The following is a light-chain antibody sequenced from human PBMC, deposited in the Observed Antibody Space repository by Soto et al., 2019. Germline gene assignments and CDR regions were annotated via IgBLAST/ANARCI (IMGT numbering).Light chain of an antibody. CDR1: QSISSW. CDR3: QQYKSYPLT. Sequence: DIQMTQSPSTLSASVGDRVTITCRASQSISSWLAWYQQKPGKAPKLLIYKASSLEGGVPSRFSGSGSGTDFTLTISSLQPDDLASYYCQQYKSYPLTFGGGTKVEIK. CDR2: KAS. J-gene: IGKJ4*01. V-gene: IGKV1-5*03.